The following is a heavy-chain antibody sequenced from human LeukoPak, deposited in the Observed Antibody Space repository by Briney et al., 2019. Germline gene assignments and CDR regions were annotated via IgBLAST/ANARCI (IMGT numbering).Heavy chain of an antibody. CDR3: ARGGTAAAGYYFDY. D-gene: IGHD6-13*01. J-gene: IGHJ4*02. Sequence: PSETLSLTCTVSGGSISSSSYYWGWIRQPPGKGLEWVGSIYHSGSTYYNPSLKSRVTIAVETSKNQFSLKLSSVTAADTAVYYCARGGTAAAGYYFDYWGQGTLVTVSS. CDR1: GGSISSSSYY. V-gene: IGHV4-39*07. CDR2: IYHSGST.